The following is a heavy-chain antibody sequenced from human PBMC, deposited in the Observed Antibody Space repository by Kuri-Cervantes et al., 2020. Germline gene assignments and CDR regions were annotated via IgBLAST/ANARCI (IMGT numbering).Heavy chain of an antibody. CDR2: TNPNSGGT. D-gene: IGHD2-15*01. J-gene: IGHJ4*02. Sequence: ASVKVSCKASGYTFAGHYMHWVRQAPGQGLEWMGWTNPNSGGTNYAQKLQGRVTMATDTSTSTAYMELRSLRSDDTAVYYCARTGWGSGGTSDYWGQGTLVTVSS. CDR3: ARTGWGSGGTSDY. CDR1: GYTFAGHY. V-gene: IGHV1-2*02.